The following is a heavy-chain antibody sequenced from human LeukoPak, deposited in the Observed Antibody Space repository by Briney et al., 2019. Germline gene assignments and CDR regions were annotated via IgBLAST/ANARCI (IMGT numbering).Heavy chain of an antibody. V-gene: IGHV1-69*06. CDR1: GGTFSSYA. CDR3: ASGTTDIVVVPATLRNYYFDY. CDR2: IIPIFGTA. Sequence: SVKVSCKASGGTFSSYAISWVRQAPGQGLEWMGGIIPIFGTANYAQKFQGRVTITADKSTNTAYIELSSLRSEDTAVYYCASGTTDIVVVPATLRNYYFDYWGQGTLVTVSS. J-gene: IGHJ4*02. D-gene: IGHD2-2*01.